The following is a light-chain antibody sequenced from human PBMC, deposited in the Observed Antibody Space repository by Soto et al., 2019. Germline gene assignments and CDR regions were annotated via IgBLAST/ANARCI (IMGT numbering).Light chain of an antibody. CDR2: GAS. CDR1: QSVSNDF. V-gene: IGKV3-20*01. CDR3: QQYGGSPGA. Sequence: EIVLTQSPGILPLSPGERATLSCRASQSVSNDFLAWYQQKPGQAPRLLIYGASTRATDVPDRFSGSGSGTDFTLTIARLEPEDFAVYYCQQYGGSPGAFGPGTKVDIK. J-gene: IGKJ1*01.